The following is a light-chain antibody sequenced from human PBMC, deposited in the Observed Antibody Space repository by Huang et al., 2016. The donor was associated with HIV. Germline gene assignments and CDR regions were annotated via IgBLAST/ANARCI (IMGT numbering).Light chain of an antibody. Sequence: EIVLTQSPATLSLSPGERATLSCRASQNVTDSLAWFRQNPGQAPSLLIYRAANRATGTPSRFSVSGSGTDFTLPISSLEPEDFAIYYCQERIHWPRLTFGGGTKVEIK. CDR2: RAA. V-gene: IGKV3-11*01. CDR1: QNVTDS. CDR3: QERIHWPRLT. J-gene: IGKJ4*01.